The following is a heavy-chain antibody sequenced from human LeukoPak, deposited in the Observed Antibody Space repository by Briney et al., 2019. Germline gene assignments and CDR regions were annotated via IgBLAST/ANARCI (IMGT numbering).Heavy chain of an antibody. J-gene: IGHJ4*02. CDR2: IYYSGST. V-gene: IGHV4-59*08. CDR1: GGSISSYY. D-gene: IGHD2-15*01. Sequence: SETLSLTCTVSGGSISSYYWSLIRQPPGKGLEWIGYIYYSGSTNYNPSLKGRVTISVDTSRNQFSLKLSSVTAADTAVYYCARRYCSGGSCRFDYWGQGTLVTVSS. CDR3: ARRYCSGGSCRFDY.